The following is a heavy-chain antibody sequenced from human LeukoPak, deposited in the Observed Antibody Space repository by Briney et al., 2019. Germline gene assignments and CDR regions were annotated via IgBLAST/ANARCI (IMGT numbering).Heavy chain of an antibody. CDR1: GGSISSYY. CDR2: IYYSGST. Sequence: SETLSLICTVSGGSISSYYWSWIRQPPGKGLEWIGYIYYSGSTNYNPSLKSRVTISVDTSKNQFSLKLSSVTAADTAVYYCARDRRGSGSYYDYYYYGMDVWGKGTTVTVSS. J-gene: IGHJ6*04. V-gene: IGHV4-59*01. D-gene: IGHD3-10*01. CDR3: ARDRRGSGSYYDYYYYGMDV.